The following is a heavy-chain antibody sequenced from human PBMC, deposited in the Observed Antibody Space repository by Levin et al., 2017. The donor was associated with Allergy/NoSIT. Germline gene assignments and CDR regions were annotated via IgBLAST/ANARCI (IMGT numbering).Heavy chain of an antibody. D-gene: IGHD5-24*01. CDR2: ISYDGSNK. CDR3: AVEMATILWFDP. J-gene: IGHJ5*02. Sequence: GESLKISCAASGFTFSSYGMHWVRQAPGKGLEWVAVISYDGSNKYYADSVKGRFTISRDNSKNTLYLQMNSLRAEDTAVYYCAVEMATILWFDPWGQGTLVTVSS. CDR1: GFTFSSYG. V-gene: IGHV3-30*03.